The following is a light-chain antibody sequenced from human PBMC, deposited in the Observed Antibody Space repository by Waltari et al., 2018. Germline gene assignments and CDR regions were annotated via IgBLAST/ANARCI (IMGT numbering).Light chain of an antibody. CDR3: SSRNGRANQVV. CDR1: SLRTSY. Sequence: SSELTQDPAVSVALGQTIRITCQGDSLRTSYASWYQVKPGQAPVRGRGVKEKRPAGGPDRFSGHTSETTSSLTITGAQAEDEADYYCSSRNGRANQVVFAGGTKVTVL. J-gene: IGLJ2*01. CDR2: VKE. V-gene: IGLV3-19*01.